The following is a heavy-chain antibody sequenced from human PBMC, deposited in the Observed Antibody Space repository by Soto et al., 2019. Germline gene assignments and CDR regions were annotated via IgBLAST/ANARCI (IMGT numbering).Heavy chain of an antibody. V-gene: IGHV3-30-3*01. CDR3: ARDRRYDFWSGYHPYFQH. CDR2: ISYDGSNK. D-gene: IGHD3-3*01. J-gene: IGHJ1*01. Sequence: QVQLVESGGGVVQPGRSLRLSCAASGFTFSSYARHWVRQAPGKGLEWVAVISYDGSNKYYADSVKGRFTISRDNSKNTLYLQMNSLRAEDTAVYYCARDRRYDFWSGYHPYFQHWGQGTLVTVSS. CDR1: GFTFSSYA.